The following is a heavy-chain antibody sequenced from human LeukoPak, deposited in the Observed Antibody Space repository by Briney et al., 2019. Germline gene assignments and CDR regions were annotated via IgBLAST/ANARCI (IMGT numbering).Heavy chain of an antibody. J-gene: IGHJ4*02. CDR2: ISSSSSYI. CDR3: ARDYFSNRSSASGLLPNY. D-gene: IGHD2-15*01. CDR1: GFTFSSYS. Sequence: PGGSLRLSCAASGFTFSSYSMNWVRQAPGKGLEWVSSISSSSSYIYYADSVKGRFTISRDNSKNTLYLQMNSLRAEDTAVYYCARDYFSNRSSASGLLPNYWGQGTLVTVSS. V-gene: IGHV3-21*01.